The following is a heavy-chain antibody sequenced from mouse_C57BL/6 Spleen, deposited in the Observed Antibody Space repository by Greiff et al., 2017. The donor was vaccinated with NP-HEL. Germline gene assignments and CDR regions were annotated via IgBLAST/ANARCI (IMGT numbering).Heavy chain of an antibody. CDR2: INPNNGGT. D-gene: IGHD2-2*01. Sequence: VQLQQSGPELVKPGASVKISCKASGYTFTDYYMNWVKQSHGKSLEWIGDINPNNGGTSYNQKFKGKATLTVDKSSSTAYMELRSLTSEDSAVYYCARWDGYDGYFDYWGQGTTLTVSS. J-gene: IGHJ2*01. CDR1: GYTFTDYY. V-gene: IGHV1-26*01. CDR3: ARWDGYDGYFDY.